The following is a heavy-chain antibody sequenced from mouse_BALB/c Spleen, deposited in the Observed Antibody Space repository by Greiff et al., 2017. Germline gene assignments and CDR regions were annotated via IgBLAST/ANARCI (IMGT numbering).Heavy chain of an antibody. CDR2: INSNGGST. Sequence: VQLKESGGGLVQPGGSLKLSCAASGFTFSSYGMSWVRQTPDKRLELVATINSNGGSTYYPDSVKGRFTISRDNAKNTLYLQMSSLKSEDTAMYYCARSSYYGSSYGTFMDYWGQGTSVTVSS. D-gene: IGHD1-1*01. CDR3: ARSSYYGSSYGTFMDY. CDR1: GFTFSSYG. V-gene: IGHV5-6-3*01. J-gene: IGHJ4*01.